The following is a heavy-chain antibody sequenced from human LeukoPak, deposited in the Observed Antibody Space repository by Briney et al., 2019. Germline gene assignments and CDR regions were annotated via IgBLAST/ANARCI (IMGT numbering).Heavy chain of an antibody. CDR3: LLIILGGSSQH. CDR1: EFTFNNYW. D-gene: IGHD3-3*01. J-gene: IGHJ1*01. CDR2: IKNDGKIT. Sequence: GGSLRLSCAASEFTFNNYWMHWVRQAPGKGLVWVSRIKNDGKITTYADSVKGRFTTSRDNAKNTFYLQMNSLRVEDTAVFYCLLIILGGSSQHWGQGTLVTVSS. V-gene: IGHV3-74*01.